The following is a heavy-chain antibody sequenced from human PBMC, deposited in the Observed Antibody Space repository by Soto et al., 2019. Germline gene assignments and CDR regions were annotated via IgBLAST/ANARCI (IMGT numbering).Heavy chain of an antibody. D-gene: IGHD2-15*01. V-gene: IGHV4-61*01. Sequence: PSETLSLTCTVSGGSVSSGSYYWSWIRQPPGKGLEWIGYIYYSGSTNYNPSLKSRVTISVDTSKNQFSLKLSSVTAADTAVYSCARAVLVDGSDYWGQGTLFTVSS. J-gene: IGHJ4*02. CDR1: GGSVSSGSYY. CDR3: ARAVLVDGSDY. CDR2: IYYSGST.